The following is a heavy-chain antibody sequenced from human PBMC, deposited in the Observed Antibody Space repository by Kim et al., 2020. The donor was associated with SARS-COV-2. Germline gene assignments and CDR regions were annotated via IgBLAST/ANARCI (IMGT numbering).Heavy chain of an antibody. V-gene: IGHV3-30*18. CDR1: GFTFSSYG. CDR3: AKDLPNIEQQLVPKYYYYYSGMDV. Sequence: GGSLRLSCAASGFTFSSYGMHWVRQAPGKGLEWVAVISYDGSNKYYADSVKGRFTISRDNSKNTLYLQMNSLRAEDTAVYYCAKDLPNIEQQLVPKYYYYYSGMDVWGQGTTVTVSS. J-gene: IGHJ6*02. D-gene: IGHD6-13*01. CDR2: ISYDGSNK.